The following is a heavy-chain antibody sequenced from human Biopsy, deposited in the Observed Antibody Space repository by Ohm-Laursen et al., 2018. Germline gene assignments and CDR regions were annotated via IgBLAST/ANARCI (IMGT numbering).Heavy chain of an antibody. Sequence: ASVKVSCKVSGYTFTGYHVHWVRQAPGQGLERMGWISVYNGNTDYPHKFQGRVTLTTDTSTSTAYMELRSLTSDDTAIYYCARDVVGRGASFFDFWGQGTSVTVSS. CDR3: ARDVVGRGASFFDF. V-gene: IGHV1-18*04. CDR1: GYTFTGYH. D-gene: IGHD1-26*01. J-gene: IGHJ4*02. CDR2: ISVYNGNT.